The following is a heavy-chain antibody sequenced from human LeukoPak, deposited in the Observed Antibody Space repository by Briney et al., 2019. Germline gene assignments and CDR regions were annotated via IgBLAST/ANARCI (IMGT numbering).Heavy chain of an antibody. CDR3: ATSVEAGSPDY. J-gene: IGHJ4*02. CDR1: GYTFTGYY. D-gene: IGHD6-13*01. V-gene: IGHV1-24*01. Sequence: ASVKVSCKASGYTFTGYYMHWVRQAPGKGLEWMGGFDPEDGETIYAQKFQGRVTMTEDTSTDTAYMELSSLRSEDTAVYYCATSVEAGSPDYWGQGTLVTVSS. CDR2: FDPEDGET.